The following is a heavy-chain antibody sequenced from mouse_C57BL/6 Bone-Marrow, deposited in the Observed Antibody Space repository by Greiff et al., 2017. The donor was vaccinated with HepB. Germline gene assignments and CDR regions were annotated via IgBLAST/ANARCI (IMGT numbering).Heavy chain of an antibody. CDR2: IYPGDGDT. D-gene: IGHD2-3*01. J-gene: IGHJ2*01. CDR1: GYAFSSSW. CDR3: ARRGPFYDGYYDFDY. V-gene: IGHV1-82*01. Sequence: QVQLQQSGPELVKPGASVKISCKASGYAFSSSWMNWVKQRPGKGLEWIGRIYPGDGDTNYNGKFKGKATLTADKSSSTAYMQLSSLTSEDSAVYFCARRGPFYDGYYDFDYWGQGTTLTVSS.